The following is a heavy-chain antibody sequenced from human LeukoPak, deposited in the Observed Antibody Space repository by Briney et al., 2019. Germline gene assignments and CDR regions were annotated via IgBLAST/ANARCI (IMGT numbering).Heavy chain of an antibody. Sequence: SETLSLTCTVSGGSISSSSYYWGWIRQPPGKGLEWIGSIYYSGSTYYNPSLKSRVTISVDTSKNQFSLKLSSVTAADTAVCYCARQERDSSGYTLFDYWGQGTLVTVSS. CDR1: GGSISSSSYY. CDR2: IYYSGST. CDR3: ARQERDSSGYTLFDY. D-gene: IGHD3-22*01. J-gene: IGHJ4*02. V-gene: IGHV4-39*01.